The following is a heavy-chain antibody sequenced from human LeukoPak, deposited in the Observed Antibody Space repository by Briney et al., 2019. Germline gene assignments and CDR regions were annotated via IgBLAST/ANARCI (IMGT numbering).Heavy chain of an antibody. Sequence: GGSLRLSCATSGFTFSRYWMSWVRQTPGKGLEWVANIKFDGNEKYYVDSVKGRFTISRDNAKNSLYLQMNSLRAEDTAIYYCARLDEAFDNWGQGTLVTVSS. CDR2: IKFDGNEK. CDR1: GFTFSRYW. J-gene: IGHJ4*02. V-gene: IGHV3-7*01. CDR3: ARLDEAFDN. D-gene: IGHD5-24*01.